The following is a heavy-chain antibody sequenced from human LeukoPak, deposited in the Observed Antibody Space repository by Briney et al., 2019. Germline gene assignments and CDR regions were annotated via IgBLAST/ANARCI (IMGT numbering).Heavy chain of an antibody. CDR1: GFIFSSYD. J-gene: IGHJ4*02. D-gene: IGHD2-2*03. CDR3: ASGYCSSTSCFPDY. CDR2: ISYDRSNK. V-gene: IGHV3-30*09. Sequence: GRSLRLSCAAYGFIFSSYDMHWDRQAPGKGLEWVAVISYDRSNKYYADSVKGRFAISRDNSKNTLYLQMNSLRGEDTAVYHCASGYCSSTSCFPDYWGQGTLVTVSS.